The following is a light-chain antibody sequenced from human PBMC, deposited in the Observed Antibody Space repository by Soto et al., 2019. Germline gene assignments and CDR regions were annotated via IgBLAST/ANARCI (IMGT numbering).Light chain of an antibody. CDR3: QQYGGSPRT. CDR1: QSVSSY. CDR2: GAS. Sequence: EIVLTQSPATLSLSPGERATLSCRASQSVSSYSAWYQQKRGQAPRLLIHGASNRATGIPDRFSGSGSGTDFTLTITRLEPEDFAVYYCQQYGGSPRTFGQGTKVDIK. V-gene: IGKV3-20*01. J-gene: IGKJ1*01.